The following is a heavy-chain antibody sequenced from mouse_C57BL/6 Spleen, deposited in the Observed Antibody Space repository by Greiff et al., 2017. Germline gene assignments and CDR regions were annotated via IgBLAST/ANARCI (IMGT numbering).Heavy chain of an antibody. J-gene: IGHJ2*01. V-gene: IGHV14-4*01. Sequence: EVQLQQSGAELVRPGASVKLSCTASGFNIKDDYMHWVKQRPEQGLEWIGWIDPENGDTKYAVKFQGKATLTADTSSNTAYLQLSILTSEDTAVYYCTLTGTDYFDYWGQGTPLTGSS. CDR3: TLTGTDYFDY. CDR2: IDPENGDT. CDR1: GFNIKDDY. D-gene: IGHD4-1*01.